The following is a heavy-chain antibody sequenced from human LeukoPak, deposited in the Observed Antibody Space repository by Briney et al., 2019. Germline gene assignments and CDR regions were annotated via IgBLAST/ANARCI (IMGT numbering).Heavy chain of an antibody. CDR2: TYYSGST. CDR1: GGSISSYY. D-gene: IGHD1-26*01. V-gene: IGHV4-59*08. J-gene: IGHJ4*02. Sequence: SETLSLTCTVSGGSISSYYWSWIRQPPGKGLEWIGYTYYSGSTNYNPSLKSRVTISVDTSKNQFSLKLSSVTAADTAVYYCTRAGWELPDFDYWGQGTLVTVSS. CDR3: TRAGWELPDFDY.